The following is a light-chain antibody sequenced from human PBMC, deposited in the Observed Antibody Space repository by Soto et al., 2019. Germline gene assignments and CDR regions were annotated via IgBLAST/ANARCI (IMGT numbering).Light chain of an antibody. J-gene: IGLJ1*01. CDR3: QSYDISLHNYV. V-gene: IGLV1-40*01. CDR1: TSNIGAPYD. CDR2: VHN. Sequence: QSVLTQPPSVSGAPGQRVSLSCTRSTSNIGAPYDVHWYQHLPGTAPKLLIYVHNNRPSGVPDRFSGSKSCTSASLAIIRLQAEDEADYYCQSYDISLHNYVFGTGTKVTVL.